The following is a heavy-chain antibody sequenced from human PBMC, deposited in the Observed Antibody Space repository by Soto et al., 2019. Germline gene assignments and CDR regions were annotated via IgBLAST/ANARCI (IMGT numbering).Heavy chain of an antibody. Sequence: QVQLVQSGAEVKKPGASVKVSCKASGYTFTSYAMHWVRQAPGQRLEWMGWINAGNGNTKYSQKFQGRVTITRDTSASTAYMELSSLRSEDTAVYYCARGRKEQLVRSRYNWFDPWGQGTLVTVSS. J-gene: IGHJ5*02. D-gene: IGHD6-6*01. CDR3: ARGRKEQLVRSRYNWFDP. V-gene: IGHV1-3*01. CDR1: GYTFTSYA. CDR2: INAGNGNT.